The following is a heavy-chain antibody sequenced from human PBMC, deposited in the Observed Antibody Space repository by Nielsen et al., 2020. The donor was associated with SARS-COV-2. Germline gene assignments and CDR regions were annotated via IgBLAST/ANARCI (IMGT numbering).Heavy chain of an antibody. D-gene: IGHD6-13*01. Sequence: GESLKISCAAFGFPMREYAMTWVRQAPGKGLEWVSLISSSGGRIYYADFVRGRFIISRDMSTNTLYLQMDSLMSEDTAFYYCARGPHEDVMTPQRRGYDPWGPGTLVTVSP. CDR2: ISSSGGRI. V-gene: IGHV3-23*01. CDR1: GFPMREYA. CDR3: ARGPHEDVMTPQRRGYDP. J-gene: IGHJ5*02.